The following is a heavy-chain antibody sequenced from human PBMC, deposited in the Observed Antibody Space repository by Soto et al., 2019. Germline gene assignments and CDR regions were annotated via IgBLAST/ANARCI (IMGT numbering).Heavy chain of an antibody. Sequence: LRLSCAASGFTFGDYYMSWIRQAPGKGLEWVSYISTSGNTIDYADSVKGRFTISRDSAKNSLYLQMNSLRAEDTAVYYCARDYFYGSGSYSSYYFDSWGQGTLVTVSS. J-gene: IGHJ4*02. V-gene: IGHV3-11*01. CDR2: ISTSGNTI. CDR3: ARDYFYGSGSYSSYYFDS. D-gene: IGHD3-10*01. CDR1: GFTFGDYY.